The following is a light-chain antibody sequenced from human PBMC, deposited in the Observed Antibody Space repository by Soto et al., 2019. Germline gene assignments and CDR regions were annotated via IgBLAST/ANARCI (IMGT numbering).Light chain of an antibody. CDR2: GVS. CDR3: SSYTSSSIDYV. V-gene: IGLV2-14*01. CDR1: SSDVGGYNY. J-gene: IGLJ1*01. Sequence: QSALTQPASVSGSPGQSITISCTGTSSDVGGYNYVSWYQQHPGKAPKLMIYGVSNRPSGVSNRFSGSKSGNTASLTISGLQAEDEADYYCSSYTSSSIDYVFGTGTKLTAL.